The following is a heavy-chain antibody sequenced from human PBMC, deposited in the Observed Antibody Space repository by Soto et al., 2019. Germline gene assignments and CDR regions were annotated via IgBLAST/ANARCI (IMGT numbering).Heavy chain of an antibody. D-gene: IGHD3-10*01. J-gene: IGHJ4*02. CDR3: AKVVRITLLRGPQWDH. V-gene: IGHV3-23*01. CDR2: ISGSGGST. CDR1: GFIFSSYA. Sequence: GGSLRLSCAGSGFIFSSYAVSWVRQAPGKGLEWVSVISGSGGSTYYADSVKGRFTISRDNSKSTLYLQMNSLRAEDTAVYYCAKVVRITLLRGPQWDHWGQGTLVTVSS.